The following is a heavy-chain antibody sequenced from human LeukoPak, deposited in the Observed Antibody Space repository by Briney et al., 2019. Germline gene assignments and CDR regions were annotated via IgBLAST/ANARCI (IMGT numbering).Heavy chain of an antibody. CDR1: GDTFTTDY. D-gene: IGHD5-18*01. Sequence: ASVKVSCKASGDTFTTDYIHWVRQGPGQGPEWMGVSNPSGGSTTNAQKFQGRVTMTRDTSTSTAYMELSSLRSEDTAVYYCARGRGYSYGSLAPSRYYFDYWGQGTLVTVSS. V-gene: IGHV1-46*01. CDR2: SNPSGGST. J-gene: IGHJ4*02. CDR3: ARGRGYSYGSLAPSRYYFDY.